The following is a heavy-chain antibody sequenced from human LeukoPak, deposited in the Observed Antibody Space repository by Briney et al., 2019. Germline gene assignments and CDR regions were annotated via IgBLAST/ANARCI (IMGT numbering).Heavy chain of an antibody. CDR1: GITLSNYG. CDR2: ISDSGGST. CDR3: AKRGIVIRAVIIVGFHKEAYYFDY. Sequence: GGSLRLSCAVSGITLSNYGMSWVRQAPGKGLEWVAGISDSGGSTNHADSVKGRFTISRDNPKNTLYLQMNSLRAEDTAVYFCAKRGIVIRAVIIVGFHKEAYYFDYWGQGALVTVSS. V-gene: IGHV3-23*01. D-gene: IGHD3-10*01. J-gene: IGHJ4*02.